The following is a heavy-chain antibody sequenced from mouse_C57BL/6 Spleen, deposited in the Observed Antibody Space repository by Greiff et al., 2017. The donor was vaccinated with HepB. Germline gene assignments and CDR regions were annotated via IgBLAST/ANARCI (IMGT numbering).Heavy chain of an antibody. J-gene: IGHJ1*03. CDR2: IDPSDSET. Sequence: QVQLQQPGAELVRPGSSVKLSCKASGYTFTSYWMHWVKQRPIQGLEWIGNIDPSDSETHYNQKFKDKATLTVDKSSSTAYMQLSSLTSEDSAVYYCARSPFITTVDRYFDVWGTGTTVTVSS. V-gene: IGHV1-52*01. D-gene: IGHD1-1*01. CDR1: GYTFTSYW. CDR3: ARSPFITTVDRYFDV.